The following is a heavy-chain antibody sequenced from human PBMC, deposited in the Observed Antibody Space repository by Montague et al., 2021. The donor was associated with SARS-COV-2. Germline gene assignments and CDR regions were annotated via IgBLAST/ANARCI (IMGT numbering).Heavy chain of an antibody. CDR3: ARVRGNTIFGVVIISAFDI. Sequence: SGTLSLTCAVHGGSFSTYSWNWIRQPPGKGLEWIGEIHHGGSTNYNPSLKRRVTISADTCKNQFSLKLTSVAVADTAVYYCARVRGNTIFGVVIISAFDIWGQGTMVTVSS. CDR2: IHHGGST. D-gene: IGHD3-3*01. CDR1: GGSFSTYS. J-gene: IGHJ3*02. V-gene: IGHV4-34*01.